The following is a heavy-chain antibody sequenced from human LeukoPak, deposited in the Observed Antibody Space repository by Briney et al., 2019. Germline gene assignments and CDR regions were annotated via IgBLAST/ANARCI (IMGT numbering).Heavy chain of an antibody. CDR3: AGAVAENRSHSDYYMDV. CDR2: SYHSWGT. CDR1: GGSISSSNW. J-gene: IGHJ6*03. V-gene: IGHV4-4*02. D-gene: IGHD6-19*01. Sequence: PSETLSLTCAGSGGSISSSNWWSWVRQPPGKGLGWLEESYHSWGTNYNPSVKMRVPITVDKSKNQFSLKLSSVTAADTAAYYCAGAVAENRSHSDYYMDVWGKGTTVTVSS.